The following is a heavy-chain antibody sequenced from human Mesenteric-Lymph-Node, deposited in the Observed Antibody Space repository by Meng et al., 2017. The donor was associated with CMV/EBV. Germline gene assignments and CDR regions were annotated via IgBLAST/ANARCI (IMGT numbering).Heavy chain of an antibody. CDR3: ARDRAIFGVVLPYSLILDY. CDR2: MSYDGMNK. Sequence: GGSLRPSCAASGFTFSNYAMHWVRQAPGKGLQWAAVMSYDGMNKYYAESVKGRFTISRDKSKNTLYLQMNSLRPDDTAVYYCARDRAIFGVVLPYSLILDYWGQGTLVTVSS. CDR1: GFTFSNYA. J-gene: IGHJ4*02. D-gene: IGHD3-3*01. V-gene: IGHV3-30*04.